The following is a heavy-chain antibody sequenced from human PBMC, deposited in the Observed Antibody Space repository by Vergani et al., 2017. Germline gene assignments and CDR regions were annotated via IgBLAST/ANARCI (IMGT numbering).Heavy chain of an antibody. CDR1: GYTFTSYD. D-gene: IGHD6-19*01. J-gene: IGHJ4*02. CDR2: MNPNSGNT. CDR3: AKDEGYSSGWYGTPSDY. Sequence: QVQLVQSGAEVKKPGASVKVSCKASGYTFTSYDINWVRQATGQGLEWMGWMNPNSGNTGYAQKFQGRVTMTRNTSISTAYMELSSLRSEDTAVYYCAKDEGYSSGWYGTPSDYWGQGTLVTVSS. V-gene: IGHV1-8*01.